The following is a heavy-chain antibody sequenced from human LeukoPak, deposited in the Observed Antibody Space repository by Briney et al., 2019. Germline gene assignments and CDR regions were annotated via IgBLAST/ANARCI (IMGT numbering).Heavy chain of an antibody. CDR3: ARDGGRRKDWFDP. Sequence: SETLSLTCTVSGGSISSSSYYWGWIRQPPGKGLEWIGSIYYSGSTYYNPSLKSRVTISVDTSKNQFSLKLSSVTAADTAVYYCARDGGRRKDWFDPWGQGTLVTVSS. D-gene: IGHD3-16*01. CDR2: IYYSGST. V-gene: IGHV4-39*07. CDR1: GGSISSSSYY. J-gene: IGHJ5*02.